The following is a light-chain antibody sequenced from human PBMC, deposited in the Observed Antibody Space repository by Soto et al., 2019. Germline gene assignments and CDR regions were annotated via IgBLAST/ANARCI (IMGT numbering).Light chain of an antibody. J-gene: IGLJ2*01. Sequence: QSALTQPASVSGSPGQSITISCTGTSSDIGNYDFVSWYQQVPGTAPKAMIYEVSSRPSGVSNRFSGSKSGNTASLTVSGLQAEDEADYYCSSYAGFNVLFGGGTKLTVL. CDR1: SSDIGNYDF. CDR2: EVS. V-gene: IGLV2-14*01. CDR3: SSYAGFNVL.